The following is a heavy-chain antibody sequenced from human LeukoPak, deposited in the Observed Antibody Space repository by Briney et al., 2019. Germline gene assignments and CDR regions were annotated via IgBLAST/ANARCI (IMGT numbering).Heavy chain of an antibody. Sequence: ASVKVSCKASGYTFAGYYMHLVRQAPGQGVEWMGWINPNSGGTNYAQKFQGRVTLTRDTSISTAYMELSRLRSDDTAVYYCARVGATGTTSPFDYWGQGTLVTVSS. D-gene: IGHD1-1*01. V-gene: IGHV1-2*02. CDR3: ARVGATGTTSPFDY. J-gene: IGHJ4*02. CDR2: INPNSGGT. CDR1: GYTFAGYY.